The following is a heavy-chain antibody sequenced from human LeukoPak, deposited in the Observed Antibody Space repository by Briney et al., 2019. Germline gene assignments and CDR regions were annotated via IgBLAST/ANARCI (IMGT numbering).Heavy chain of an antibody. CDR2: ISAYNGNT. D-gene: IGHD6-13*01. J-gene: IGHJ4*02. CDR3: AIIGGSISLGHAGYSSKWHPVQSGYFDY. V-gene: IGHV1-18*01. CDR1: GYTFTSYG. Sequence: ASVKVSCKASGYTFTSYGISWVRQAPGQGLEWMGWISAYNGNTNYAQKLQGRVTMTTDTSTSTAYMELRSLRSDDTAVYYCAIIGGSISLGHAGYSSKWHPVQSGYFDYWGQGTLVTVSS.